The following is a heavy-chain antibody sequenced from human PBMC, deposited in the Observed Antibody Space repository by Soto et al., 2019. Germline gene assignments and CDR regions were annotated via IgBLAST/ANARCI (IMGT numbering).Heavy chain of an antibody. CDR1: GFTFSSYG. Sequence: QVQLVESGGGVVQPGRSLGLSCAASGFTFSSYGMHWVRQAPGKGLEWVAVIWYDGSNKYYADSVKGRFTISRDNSKNTLYLQMNSLRAEDTAVYYCARDYYDSSGYYPAKDWGQGTLVTVSS. D-gene: IGHD3-22*01. CDR2: IWYDGSNK. V-gene: IGHV3-33*01. J-gene: IGHJ4*02. CDR3: ARDYYDSSGYYPAKD.